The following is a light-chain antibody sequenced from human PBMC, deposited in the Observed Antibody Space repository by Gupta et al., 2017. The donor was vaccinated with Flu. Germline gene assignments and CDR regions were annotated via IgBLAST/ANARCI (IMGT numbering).Light chain of an antibody. CDR1: QSVSSN. Sequence: EIVMTQSPATLSVSPGERATLSCRASQSVSSNLAWYQQKPGQAPRLLIYGASTRATGIPARFSGSASGTEFTLTISSLQSEDFAGYYCQQYNNWPPGTAFGGGTKVEIK. V-gene: IGKV3-15*01. CDR2: GAS. J-gene: IGKJ4*01. CDR3: QQYNNWPPGTA.